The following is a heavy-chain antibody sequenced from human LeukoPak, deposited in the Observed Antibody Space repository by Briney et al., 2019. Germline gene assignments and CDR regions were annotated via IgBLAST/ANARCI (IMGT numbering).Heavy chain of an antibody. CDR3: ARHPTGCHNWFDS. J-gene: IGHJ5*01. CDR2: ISYVGTT. D-gene: IGHD3-9*01. CDR1: GGSITTIPYN. V-gene: IGHV4-39*01. Sequence: PSETLSLTCTVSGGSITTIPYNWGWIRQPPRKGLEWIGTISYVGTTYYEPSLKSRVTMSIDTSKYQFSLNLNSATAADTAVYYCARHPTGCHNWFDSWGQGTLVIVSS.